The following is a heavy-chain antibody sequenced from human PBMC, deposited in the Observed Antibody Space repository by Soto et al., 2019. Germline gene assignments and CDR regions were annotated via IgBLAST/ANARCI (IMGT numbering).Heavy chain of an antibody. CDR1: GYSFTSYW. J-gene: IGHJ6*02. CDR3: ARRSGEGYYPPSFPGGMDV. D-gene: IGHD3-10*01. CDR2: IYPGDSDS. Sequence: GESLKISCKGSGYSFTSYWIGWVRQMPGKGLEWMGIIYPGDSDSRYSPSFQGQVTISADKSISTAYLQWSSLKASDTATYYCARRSGEGYYPPSFPGGMDVWGQGTTVTVSS. V-gene: IGHV5-51*01.